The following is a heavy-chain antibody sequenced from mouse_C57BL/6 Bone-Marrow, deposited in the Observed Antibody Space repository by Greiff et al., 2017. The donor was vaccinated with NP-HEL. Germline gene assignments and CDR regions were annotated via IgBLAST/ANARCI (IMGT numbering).Heavy chain of an antibody. Sequence: EVQGVESGGGLVQSGRSLRLSCATSGFTFSDFYMEWVRQAPGKGLEWIAASRNKANDYTTEYSASVKGRFIVSRDTSQSILYLQMNALRAEDTAIYYCARDALLYTGDYWGQGTTLTVSS. CDR1: GFTFSDFY. CDR2: SRNKANDYTT. J-gene: IGHJ2*01. CDR3: ARDALLYTGDY. D-gene: IGHD2-12*01. V-gene: IGHV7-1*01.